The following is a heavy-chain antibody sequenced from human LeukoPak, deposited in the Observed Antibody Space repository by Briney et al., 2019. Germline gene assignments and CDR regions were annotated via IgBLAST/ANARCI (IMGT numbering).Heavy chain of an antibody. V-gene: IGHV4-59*01. J-gene: IGHJ2*01. D-gene: IGHD4-17*01. CDR1: GGSISSFY. CDR3: ARDSGSTVYWFFDL. CDR2: IYNNGRT. Sequence: SETLSLTCTVSGGSISSFYWSWIRQPPGKGLEWIGYIYNNGRTNYYPSFKSRATISVDTSKNQFSLKLTSVSAADTAVYYCARDSGSTVYWFFDLWGRGTLVSVFS.